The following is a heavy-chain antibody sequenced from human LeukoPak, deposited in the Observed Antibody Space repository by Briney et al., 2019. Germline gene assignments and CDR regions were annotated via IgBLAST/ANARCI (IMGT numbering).Heavy chain of an antibody. Sequence: PGGSLRLSCAASGFTFSSYWMHWVRQAPGKGLVWVSRINSDGTNTTYADSVKGRFSISRDNAKSTLYLQLNSLRAEDTAVYYCARGGSSRYTITYWGQGSLVTVSS. J-gene: IGHJ4*02. V-gene: IGHV3-74*01. CDR3: ARGGSSRYTITY. CDR2: INSDGTNT. D-gene: IGHD5-12*01. CDR1: GFTFSSYW.